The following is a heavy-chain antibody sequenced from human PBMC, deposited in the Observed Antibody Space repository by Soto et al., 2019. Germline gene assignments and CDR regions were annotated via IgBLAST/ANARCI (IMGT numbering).Heavy chain of an antibody. Sequence: SGPTLVNPTQTLTLTRTFSGFSLSTLGTSVAWIRQPPGKALEWLALINWDNNEYYSTSLKTRLTISRDTSKNQVVLTMTNVDPVDTATYYCARIPHYSDSYYMDYWGQGTLVTVSS. D-gene: IGHD2-21*01. CDR2: INWDNNE. CDR1: GFSLSTLGTS. J-gene: IGHJ4*02. V-gene: IGHV2-70*01. CDR3: ARIPHYSDSYYMDY.